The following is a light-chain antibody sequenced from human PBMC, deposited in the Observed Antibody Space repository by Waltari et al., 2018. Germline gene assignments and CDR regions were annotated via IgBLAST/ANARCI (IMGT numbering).Light chain of an antibody. CDR3: QQYGRSWNT. CDR1: QSVSSTY. V-gene: IGKV3-20*01. J-gene: IGKJ2*01. CDR2: GSS. Sequence: DIVLTQSPGTLSLSPGERSTLSCRASQSVSSTYLAWYQPRPGQAPRLPIHGSSSRATGIPDRFSGSGSGTDFTLTISRLEPEDFAVYYCQQYGRSWNTFGQGTKLEIK.